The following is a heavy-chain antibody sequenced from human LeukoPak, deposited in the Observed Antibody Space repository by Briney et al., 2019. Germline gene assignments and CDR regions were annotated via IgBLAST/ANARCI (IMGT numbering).Heavy chain of an antibody. Sequence: ASETLSLTCTVSGGSITSSSYYWGWIRQPPGKGLQWIGSFYYSGSTYYNPSLKSRVTIYVDTSKNQFSLKLSSVTAADTAVYYCARGRRDGYNLEYFDKWGQGTLVTVSS. CDR1: GGSITSSSYY. CDR3: ARGRRDGYNLEYFDK. V-gene: IGHV4-39*01. J-gene: IGHJ4*02. D-gene: IGHD5-24*01. CDR2: FYYSGST.